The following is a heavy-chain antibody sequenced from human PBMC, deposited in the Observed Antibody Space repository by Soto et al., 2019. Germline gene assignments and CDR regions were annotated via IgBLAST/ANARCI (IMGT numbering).Heavy chain of an antibody. CDR1: GYSLSSNTFY. V-gene: IGHV4-39*01. J-gene: IGHJ4*02. Sequence: SPTLPLTCTVSGYSLSSNTFYWGWIRQPPGKGLEWIGNIDFSGRTSYNPSHRSRLTISADASKKQFSLKLTAVTAADTAIYYCARHGGEGIVITLGEVIVGGVYWCQGTLVT. CDR2: IDFSGRT. CDR3: ARHGGEGIVITLGEVIVGGVY. D-gene: IGHD3-16*02.